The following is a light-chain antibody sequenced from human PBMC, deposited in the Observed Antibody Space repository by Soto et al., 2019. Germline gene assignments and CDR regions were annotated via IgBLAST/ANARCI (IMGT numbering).Light chain of an antibody. Sequence: QSALTQPASVSGSPGQSITISCTGTSSDVGGYNYVSWYQQHPGKVPKVIIYDVINRPSGVSNRFSGSKSGNTASLTISGFQVEDEADYYCSSFTSSSTNVFGTGTKFTVL. J-gene: IGLJ1*01. CDR1: SSDVGGYNY. V-gene: IGLV2-14*01. CDR2: DVI. CDR3: SSFTSSSTNV.